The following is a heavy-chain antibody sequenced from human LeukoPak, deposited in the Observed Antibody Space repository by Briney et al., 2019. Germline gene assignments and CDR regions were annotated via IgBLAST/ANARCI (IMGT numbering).Heavy chain of an antibody. Sequence: SVTLSLTCTVSGGSVYTSDYYWGWVRQPPGKGPEWIGDIFYTGKTNYNPSLKSRVSISIDTSKNQFSLKLTSVTAADTAVYYCARVFDSWGQGTLVTVSS. CDR3: ARVFDS. V-gene: IGHV4-39*07. CDR1: GGSVYTSDYY. CDR2: IFYTGKT. J-gene: IGHJ4*02.